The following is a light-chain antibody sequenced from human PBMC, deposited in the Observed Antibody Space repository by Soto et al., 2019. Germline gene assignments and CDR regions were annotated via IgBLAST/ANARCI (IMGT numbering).Light chain of an antibody. J-gene: IGKJ3*01. CDR3: QLYGSSPLT. CDR1: QSVSSSF. V-gene: IGKV3-20*01. Sequence: EIVLTQSPGTLSLSPGESATLSCRATQSVSSSFLDLYQQKPGQAPRLLIYGAYSRATGIPDRFSGSGSGTDFTLTISRLEPEDFAVYYCQLYGSSPLTFGPGTKVDIK. CDR2: GAY.